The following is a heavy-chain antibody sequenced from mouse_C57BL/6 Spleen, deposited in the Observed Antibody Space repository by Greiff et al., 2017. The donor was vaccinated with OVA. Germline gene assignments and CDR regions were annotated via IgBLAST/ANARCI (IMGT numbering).Heavy chain of an antibody. J-gene: IGHJ4*01. D-gene: IGHD1-1*01. Sequence: EVQLVESGGGLVQPGGSMKLSCVASGFTFSNYWMNWVRQSPEKGLEWVAQIRLKSDNYATHYAESVKGRFTISRDDSKSSVYLQMNNLRAEETGIYYCSQYYYGGTMDYWGQGTSVTVSS. CDR1: GFTFSNYW. V-gene: IGHV6-3*01. CDR3: SQYYYGGTMDY. CDR2: IRLKSDNYAT.